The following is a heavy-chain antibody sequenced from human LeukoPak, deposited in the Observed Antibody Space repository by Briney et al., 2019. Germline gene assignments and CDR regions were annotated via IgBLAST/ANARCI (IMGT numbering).Heavy chain of an antibody. CDR1: GYTFTTNY. V-gene: IGHV1-2*02. D-gene: IGHD4-17*01. CDR2: IDPNNGAT. J-gene: IGHJ4*02. Sequence: GASVTVSSTDLGYTFTTNYVIWVRQAPGQGPERVGWIDPNNGATYYAQQFQGRVTMVRDTSSTTVYMELDSLTSDDTAVYYCARDLKDYGFGAEGSLDFWGQGTLVTVSS. CDR3: ARDLKDYGFGAEGSLDF.